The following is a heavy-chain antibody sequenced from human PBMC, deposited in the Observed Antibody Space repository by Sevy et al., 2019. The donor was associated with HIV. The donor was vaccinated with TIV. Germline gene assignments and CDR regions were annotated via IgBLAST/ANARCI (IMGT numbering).Heavy chain of an antibody. J-gene: IGHJ6*02. D-gene: IGHD6-6*01. CDR1: GFSFDDYA. V-gene: IGHV3-9*01. Sequence: GGSLRLSCAASGFSFDDYAMHWVRQRPGQGLEWVSGISWNSDNIDYADSVKGGFTISRDNAKNYLYLQMNSLRAEDTALNYCAKEGYSRSFYYGMDVWGQGTTVTVSS. CDR2: ISWNSDNI. CDR3: AKEGYSRSFYYGMDV.